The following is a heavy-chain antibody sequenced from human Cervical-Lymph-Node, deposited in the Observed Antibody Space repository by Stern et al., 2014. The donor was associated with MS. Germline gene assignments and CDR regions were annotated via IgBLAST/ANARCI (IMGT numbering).Heavy chain of an antibody. CDR3: ARHGGPNWNHEAHNWFDP. V-gene: IGHV5-51*03. CDR1: KYNFNTQW. CDR2: IYPGNSDT. D-gene: IGHD1-14*01. J-gene: IGHJ5*02. Sequence: VQLVQSGAEVKKPGESLKISCKGSKYNFNTQWIAWVRQMPGKGLEWLGNIYPGNSDTRYNPSLQGQVSISADKSITTAYLHFSSLKASDSAMYFCARHGGPNWNHEAHNWFDPWGQGTLVTVSS.